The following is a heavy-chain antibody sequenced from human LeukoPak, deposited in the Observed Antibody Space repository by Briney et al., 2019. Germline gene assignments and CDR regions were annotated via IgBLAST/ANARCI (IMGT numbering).Heavy chain of an antibody. V-gene: IGHV3-43*02. CDR2: ISGDGVST. CDR3: AKESGKFDY. CDR1: GFTVSNYG. Sequence: PGRSLRLSCAASGFTVSNYGMHWVRQAPGKGLEWVSLISGDGVSTFYTDSVRGRFSISRDNTKNSLYLEMNSLRTEDTAMYYCAKESGKFDYWGQGTLVAVSS. J-gene: IGHJ4*02.